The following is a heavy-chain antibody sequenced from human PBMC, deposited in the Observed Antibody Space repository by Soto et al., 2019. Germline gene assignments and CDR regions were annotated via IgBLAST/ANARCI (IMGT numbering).Heavy chain of an antibody. CDR1: GFTFSNYW. V-gene: IGHV3-74*01. Sequence: EVQLEESGGGLVQPGGSLRLSCAASGFTFSNYWMHWVRQAPGKGLVWIAHIKSDGSRTSYADSVKGRCTLSRDNAQNTLFLQMNSLRVEDTAVYFCVREWDPTEAFDIWGQGTMVTVSS. CDR2: IKSDGSRT. D-gene: IGHD1-26*01. J-gene: IGHJ3*02. CDR3: VREWDPTEAFDI.